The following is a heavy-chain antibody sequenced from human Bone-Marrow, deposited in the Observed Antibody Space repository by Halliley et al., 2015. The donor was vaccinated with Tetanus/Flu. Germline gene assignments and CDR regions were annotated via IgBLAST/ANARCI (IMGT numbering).Heavy chain of an antibody. D-gene: IGHD3-22*01. V-gene: IGHV3-48*03. J-gene: IGHJ3*02. CDR2: IDSSGGLK. CDR3: ARDDSSDYYPGTPNDAFDI. Sequence: SLRLSCAASGFSFSNYEMNWVRHAPGKGLEWVAYIDSSGGLKYHADSVRGRFTVSRDNAKNSLFLQMNSLRAEDTAIYYCARDDSSDYYPGTPNDAFDIWGQGTTVTVSS. CDR1: GFSFSNYE.